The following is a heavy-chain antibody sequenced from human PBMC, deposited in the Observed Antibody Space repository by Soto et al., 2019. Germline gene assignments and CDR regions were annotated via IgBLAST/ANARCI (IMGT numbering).Heavy chain of an antibody. Sequence: QVQLVQSGAEVKKPGSSVKVSCKASGGTFSSYTISWVRQAPGQGLEWMGRIIPILGIANYAQKFQGRVTITADKSTSTAYMELSSLRCEDTAVYYCARGLVAGSFDYWVQGTLVIVSS. CDR3: ARGLVAGSFDY. V-gene: IGHV1-69*02. D-gene: IGHD6-19*01. J-gene: IGHJ4*02. CDR2: IIPILGIA. CDR1: GGTFSSYT.